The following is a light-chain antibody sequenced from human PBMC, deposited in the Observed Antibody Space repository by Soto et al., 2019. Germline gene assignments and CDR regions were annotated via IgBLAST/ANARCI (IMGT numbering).Light chain of an antibody. J-gene: IGLJ1*01. V-gene: IGLV2-14*01. CDR2: EVT. CDR1: SSDVGDYPY. CDR3: SSYSRTNTLV. Sequence: QSALTQPASVSGSPGQSITISCTGTSSDVGDYPYVSWYQQHPGKGPKLIIYEVTNRPYGVSGRFSGSKSENTASLTISGLQAEDEADYYCSSYSRTNTLVFGSGTKLTVL.